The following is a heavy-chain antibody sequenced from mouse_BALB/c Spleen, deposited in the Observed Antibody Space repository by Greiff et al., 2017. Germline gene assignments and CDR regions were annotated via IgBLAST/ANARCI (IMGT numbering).Heavy chain of an antibody. Sequence: EVKVVESGGGLVKPGGSLKLSCAASGFTFSDYYMYWVRQTPEKRLEWVATISDGGSYTYYPDSVKGRFTISRDNAKNNLYLQMSSLKSEDTAMYYCARAPTGFAYWGQGTLVTVSA. CDR3: ARAPTGFAY. CDR1: GFTFSDYY. J-gene: IGHJ3*01. D-gene: IGHD4-1*02. V-gene: IGHV5-4*02. CDR2: ISDGGSYT.